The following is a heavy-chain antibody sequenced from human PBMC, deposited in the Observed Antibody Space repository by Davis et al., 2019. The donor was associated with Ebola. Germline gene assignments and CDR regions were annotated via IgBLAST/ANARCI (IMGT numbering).Heavy chain of an antibody. J-gene: IGHJ6*02. V-gene: IGHV1-8*01. CDR1: GYTFTSYD. Sequence: ASVKVSCKVSGYTFTSYDINWVRQATGQGLEWMGWMNPNSGNTGYTQKFQGRVTMTRNTSISTAYMELSSLRSEDTAVYYCARLNTYYDFWSGYYYYYYYGMDVWGQGTTVTVSS. CDR3: ARLNTYYDFWSGYYYYYYYGMDV. CDR2: MNPNSGNT. D-gene: IGHD3-3*01.